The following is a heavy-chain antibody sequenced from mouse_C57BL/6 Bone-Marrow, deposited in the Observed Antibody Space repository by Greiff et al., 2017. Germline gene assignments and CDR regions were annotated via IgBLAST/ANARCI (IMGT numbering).Heavy chain of an antibody. D-gene: IGHD2-10*01. J-gene: IGHJ1*03. V-gene: IGHV14-4*01. CDR3: ANISYHWYFDV. CDR2: IDPENGDT. CDR1: GFNIKDDY. Sequence: EVQLQESGAELVRPGASVKLSCTASGFNIKDDYMHWVKQRPEQGLEWIGWIDPENGDTEYASKFQGKATITADKSSSTAYMELRSLTSEDSEVSFCANISYHWYFDVWGTGTTVTVSS.